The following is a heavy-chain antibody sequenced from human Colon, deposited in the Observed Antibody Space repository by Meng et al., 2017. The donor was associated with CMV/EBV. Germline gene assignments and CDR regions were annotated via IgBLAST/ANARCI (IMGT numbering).Heavy chain of an antibody. D-gene: IGHD1-14*01. CDR1: GFSFSSYA. CDR3: AKDRAISYHRYGY. CDR2: IIGNGDNT. J-gene: IGHJ4*02. Sequence: AASGFSFSSYAMTWVRQAPGKGLEWVSTIIGNGDNTYSADSVKGRFVSSRDNSKNTLYLQMNSLRAEDTAVYYCAKDRAISYHRYGYWGQGTLVTVSS. V-gene: IGHV3-23*01.